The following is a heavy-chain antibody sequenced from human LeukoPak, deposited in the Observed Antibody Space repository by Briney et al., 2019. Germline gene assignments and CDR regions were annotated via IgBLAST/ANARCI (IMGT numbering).Heavy chain of an antibody. V-gene: IGHV1-18*01. Sequence: GASVKVSCKASGYTFTSYGISWVRQAPGQGLEWMGWISAYNGNTNYAQKLQGRVTMTTDTSTSTAYMELRSLRSDDTAVYYCARAGPNKITMVRGYDYWGQGTLVTVSS. J-gene: IGHJ4*02. CDR1: GYTFTSYG. CDR3: ARAGPNKITMVRGYDY. CDR2: ISAYNGNT. D-gene: IGHD3-10*01.